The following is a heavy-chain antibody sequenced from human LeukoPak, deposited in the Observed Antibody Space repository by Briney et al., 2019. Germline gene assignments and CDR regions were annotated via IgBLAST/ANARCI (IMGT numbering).Heavy chain of an antibody. CDR3: ATFHYDNSF. CDR1: SGSISRSSYY. V-gene: IGHV4-39*01. CDR2: FYYTGSI. Sequence: KPSETLSLTCTVSSGSISRSSYYWGWVRQPPGKGLEWIGSFYYTGSIYYTPSLESRLTFYLDMSNNQFSLELTSVTAADTAVYYCATFHYDNSFWGPGTLVTVSS. J-gene: IGHJ4*02. D-gene: IGHD3-22*01.